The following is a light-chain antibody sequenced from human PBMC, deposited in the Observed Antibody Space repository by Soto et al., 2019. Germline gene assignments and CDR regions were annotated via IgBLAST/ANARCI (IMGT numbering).Light chain of an antibody. Sequence: EIVLSQSPGTLSLSPGERATLSCRASQSVSSNYLVWYQQKPGQAPRLLIYGASSRATGIPDRFSGSGSGTDFTLTISRLESEDFAVYYCQQYGSSPRTFGQGTKVE. CDR2: GAS. J-gene: IGKJ1*01. CDR3: QQYGSSPRT. V-gene: IGKV3-20*01. CDR1: QSVSSNY.